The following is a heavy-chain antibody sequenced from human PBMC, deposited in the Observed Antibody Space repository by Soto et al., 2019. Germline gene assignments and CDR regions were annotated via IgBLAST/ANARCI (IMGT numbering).Heavy chain of an antibody. V-gene: IGHV3-23*01. CDR2: ISGGGGST. CDR3: AKDGAVLRFLDGGPFQC. J-gene: IGHJ1*01. CDR1: GFIFSIYA. Sequence: EVQLLESGGGLVQPGGSLRLSCEGSGFIFSIYAMSWVRQAPGKGLEWVSGISGGGGSTNYADSVKGRFTISRDNSKNTLYLQMNSLRAEDTAVYYCAKDGAVLRFLDGGPFQCWGQSTLVTVSS. D-gene: IGHD3-3*01.